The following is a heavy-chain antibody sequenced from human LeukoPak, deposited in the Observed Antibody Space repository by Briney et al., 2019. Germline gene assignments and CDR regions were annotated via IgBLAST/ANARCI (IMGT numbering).Heavy chain of an antibody. Sequence: GASVKVSCKASGGTFSSYAISWVRQAPGQGLEWMGGIIPIFGTANYAQKFQGRVTITADESTSTAYMELSSLRSEDTAVYYCARECIAAAADYYYYGMDVWGQGTTVTVSS. CDR2: IIPIFGTA. J-gene: IGHJ6*02. V-gene: IGHV1-69*13. D-gene: IGHD6-13*01. CDR1: GGTFSSYA. CDR3: ARECIAAAADYYYYGMDV.